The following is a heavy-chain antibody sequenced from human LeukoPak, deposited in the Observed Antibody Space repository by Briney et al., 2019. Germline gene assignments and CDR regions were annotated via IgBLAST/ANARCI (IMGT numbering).Heavy chain of an antibody. V-gene: IGHV3-23*01. D-gene: IGHD3-3*01. Sequence: GGSLRLSCVASLFTFSSYAMSWVRQARGKGLEWVSAISGSGGSTYYADSVKGRFTISRDNPKNTLYLQMNSLRAEDTAVYYCAKGGLGYYDFWSGYRDYFDYWGQGTLVTVSS. CDR1: LFTFSSYA. CDR2: ISGSGGST. CDR3: AKGGLGYYDFWSGYRDYFDY. J-gene: IGHJ4*02.